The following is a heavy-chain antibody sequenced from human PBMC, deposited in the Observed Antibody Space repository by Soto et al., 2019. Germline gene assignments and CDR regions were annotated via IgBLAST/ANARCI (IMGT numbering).Heavy chain of an antibody. CDR3: VRTSLVVPVATRGAL. V-gene: IGHV3-74*01. D-gene: IGHD2-8*02. CDR1: GFTVSNYW. CDR2: IDSDGSRI. J-gene: IGHJ4*02. Sequence: PGGSLRLSCAASGFTVSNYWMHWVRQAPGKGLGWVSRIDSDGSRITYADFVKGRFTISRDNAKNTGYLHMNSLTAEDTAGYYCVRTSLVVPVATRGALWGKGTLVTVCS.